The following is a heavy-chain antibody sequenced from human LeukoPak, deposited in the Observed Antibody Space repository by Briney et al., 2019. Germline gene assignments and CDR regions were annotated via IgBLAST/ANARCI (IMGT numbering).Heavy chain of an antibody. D-gene: IGHD6-19*01. CDR3: ARDPGSGWYKDY. CDR2: IWYDGSNK. Sequence: GGSLRLSCAASGFTFSSYGMHWVRQAPGKGLEWVAVIWYDGSNKYYADSVKGRFTISRDNSKNTLYLQMNSLRAEDTAVYYCARDPGSGWYKDYWGQGTLVTVSS. V-gene: IGHV3-33*01. J-gene: IGHJ4*02. CDR1: GFTFSSYG.